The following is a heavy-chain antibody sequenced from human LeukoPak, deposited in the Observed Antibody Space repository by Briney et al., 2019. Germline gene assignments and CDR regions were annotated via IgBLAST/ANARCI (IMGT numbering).Heavy chain of an antibody. CDR1: GFTFSSYA. CDR3: ARKAQYNGHYPLDY. CDR2: TSDRGDYT. Sequence: GGSLRPSCAASGFTFSSYAMSWVRQAPGKGLEWVSGTSDRGDYTYYADSVKGRFTISRDSSKNTLFLQMNSLRAEDTALYFCARKAQYNGHYPLDYWGQGTLVTVSS. J-gene: IGHJ4*02. V-gene: IGHV3-23*01. D-gene: IGHD1-7*01.